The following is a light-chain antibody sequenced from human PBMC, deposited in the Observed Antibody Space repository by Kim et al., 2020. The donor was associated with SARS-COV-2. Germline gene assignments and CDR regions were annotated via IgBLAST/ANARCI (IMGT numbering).Light chain of an antibody. Sequence: SYELTQPPSVSVSPGQTASITCSGDTLGNKFTCWYQQKPGQSPLLVIYQDSKRPSGIPERFSGSNSGNTATLTISGTQAMDEADYYCQAWDSSIAVFGGGTKLTVL. CDR1: TLGNKF. CDR2: QDS. V-gene: IGLV3-1*01. CDR3: QAWDSSIAV. J-gene: IGLJ2*01.